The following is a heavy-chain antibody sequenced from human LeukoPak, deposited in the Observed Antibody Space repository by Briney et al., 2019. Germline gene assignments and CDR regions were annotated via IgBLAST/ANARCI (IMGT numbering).Heavy chain of an antibody. CDR3: AKDAGPQQLVFFDS. D-gene: IGHD6-6*01. Sequence: GGSLRLSCTATGFTFSNFGMAWVRQAPGQGLEWVPTISGSGGNMHQADSVKGRFTISRDNSRSTLYLQMNSLRAEDTAVYYCAKDAGPQQLVFFDSWGQGTLVTVSS. V-gene: IGHV3-23*01. J-gene: IGHJ4*02. CDR1: GFTFSNFG. CDR2: ISGSGGNM.